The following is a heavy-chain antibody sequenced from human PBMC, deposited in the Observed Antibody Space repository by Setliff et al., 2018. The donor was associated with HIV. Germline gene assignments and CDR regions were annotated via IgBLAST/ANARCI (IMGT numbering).Heavy chain of an antibody. V-gene: IGHV1-46*01. Sequence: ASVKVSCKTSGYTFTTYYIHWIRQAPGQGLKWMGIINPKDGSTNYAQNFQGRVTVTRDTSTTTVYIELIRLRSEDKAVYYCARGRGYDYVWGSYRLNWFDPWGQGTLVTVSS. J-gene: IGHJ5*02. CDR3: ARGRGYDYVWGSYRLNWFDP. CDR1: GYTFTTYY. D-gene: IGHD3-16*02. CDR2: INPKDGST.